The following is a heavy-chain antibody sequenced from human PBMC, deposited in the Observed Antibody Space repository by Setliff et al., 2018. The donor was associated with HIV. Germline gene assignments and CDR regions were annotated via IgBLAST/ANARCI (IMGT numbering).Heavy chain of an antibody. V-gene: IGHV4-4*02. CDR1: GGSISSSNW. CDR2: IYHSGGT. Sequence: PSETLSLTCAVSGGSISSSNWWSWVLQPPGKGLEWIGEIYHSGGTNYNPSLKSRVTISLDKSKNHFSLELRSVTAADTAVYYCARVITMVWTTFDPWGQGTLVTVSS. D-gene: IGHD3-10*01. J-gene: IGHJ5*02. CDR3: ARVITMVWTTFDP.